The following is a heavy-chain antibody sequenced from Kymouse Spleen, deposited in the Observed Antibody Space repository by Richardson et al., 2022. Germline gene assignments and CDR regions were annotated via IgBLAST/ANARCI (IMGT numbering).Heavy chain of an antibody. D-gene: IGHD1-7*01. CDR1: GGSFSGYY. CDR3: ARGVDNWNSYYYYYYGMDV. CDR2: INHSGST. J-gene: IGHJ6*02. V-gene: IGHV4-34*01. Sequence: QVQLQQWGAGLLKPSETLSLTCAVYGGSFSGYYWSWIRQPPGKGLEWIGEINHSGSTNYNPSLKSRVTISVDTSKNQFSLKLSSVTAADTAVYYCARGVDNWNSYYYYYYGMDVWGQGTTVTVSS.